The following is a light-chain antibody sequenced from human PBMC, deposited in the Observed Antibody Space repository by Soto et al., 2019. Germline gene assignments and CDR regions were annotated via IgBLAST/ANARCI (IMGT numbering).Light chain of an antibody. CDR1: SSDVGNSNR. Sequence: QSALTQPASVSGSPGQSITISCTGTSSDVGNSNRVAWYQPHPGTDPKVMIYEGIKRPSGVSIRFSGSKSGNTASLTISGLHAEDEADYYFSSYAGSGTWVFGGGSKVTVL. CDR2: EGI. V-gene: IGLV2-23*01. CDR3: SSYAGSGTWV. J-gene: IGLJ3*02.